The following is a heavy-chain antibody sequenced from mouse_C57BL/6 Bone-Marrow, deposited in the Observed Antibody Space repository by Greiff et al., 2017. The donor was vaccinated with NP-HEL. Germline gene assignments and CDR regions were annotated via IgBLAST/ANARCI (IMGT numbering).Heavy chain of an antibody. Sequence: EVQLQQSGPELVKPGASVKISCKASGYTFTDYYMNWVKQSHGKSLEWIGDINPNNGGTSYNQKFKGKATLTVDKSSSTAYMELRSLTSEDSAVYYCGRGDYDDGFAYWGQGTLVTVSA. CDR1: GYTFTDYY. D-gene: IGHD2-4*01. CDR3: GRGDYDDGFAY. J-gene: IGHJ3*01. V-gene: IGHV1-26*01. CDR2: INPNNGGT.